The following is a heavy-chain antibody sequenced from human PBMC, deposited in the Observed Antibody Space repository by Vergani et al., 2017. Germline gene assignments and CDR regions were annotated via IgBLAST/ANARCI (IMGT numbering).Heavy chain of an antibody. D-gene: IGHD3-22*01. CDR1: GGTFSSYA. V-gene: IGHV1-69*04. J-gene: IGHJ5*02. Sequence: QVQLVQSGAEVKKPGSSVKVSCKASGGTFSSYALSWVRQAPGQGLEWMGRIIPILGIANYAQKFQGRVTITADKSTSTAYMELSSLRSEDTAVYYCARDSSGAEYSWFDPWGQGTLVTVSS. CDR2: IIPILGIA. CDR3: ARDSSGAEYSWFDP.